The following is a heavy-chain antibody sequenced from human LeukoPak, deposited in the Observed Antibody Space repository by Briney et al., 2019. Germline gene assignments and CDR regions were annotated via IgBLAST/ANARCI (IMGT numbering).Heavy chain of an antibody. J-gene: IGHJ4*02. D-gene: IGHD6-19*01. CDR2: INLNSGDT. V-gene: IGHV1-2*02. CDR3: AKDGARWPVSDY. CDR1: GYTFTGYY. Sequence: ASVEVSCKPSGYTFTGYYMHWMRQAPGQGLEWVGWINLNSGDTNYAQKFQGRVTITRDTSISTAYMELRRLRSDDTAVYYCAKDGARWPVSDYWGQGTLVTVSS.